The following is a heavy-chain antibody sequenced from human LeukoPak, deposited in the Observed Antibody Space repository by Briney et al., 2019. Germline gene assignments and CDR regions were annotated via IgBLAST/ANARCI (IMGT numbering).Heavy chain of an antibody. CDR3: ARMSSGYIYGLDY. V-gene: IGHV4-39*01. CDR2: IYYSGST. Sequence: SETLSLTCTVSGGSISSSSYYWGWIRQPPGKGLEWIGSIYYSGSTYYNPSLKSRVTISVDTSKHQFSLKLSSVTAADTAVYYCARMSSGYIYGLDYWGQGTLVTVSS. D-gene: IGHD5-18*01. CDR1: GGSISSSSYY. J-gene: IGHJ4*02.